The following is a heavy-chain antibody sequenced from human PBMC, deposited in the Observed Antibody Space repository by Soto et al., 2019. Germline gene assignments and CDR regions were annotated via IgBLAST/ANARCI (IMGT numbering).Heavy chain of an antibody. CDR2: IYWNDDE. V-gene: IGHV2-5*01. CDR1: GFSLSTGGRG. CDR3: AHRGYGNYPRDNWFDP. Sequence: QITLKESGPTLVKPTQTLTLTCSFSGFSLSTGGRGVGWIRQPPGKALEWLALIYWNDDERYSPSLKNRLTITKDTSKNKVVLTLTNMDPVDTATYYCAHRGYGNYPRDNWFDPWGQGTLVTVSS. J-gene: IGHJ5*02. D-gene: IGHD4-17*01.